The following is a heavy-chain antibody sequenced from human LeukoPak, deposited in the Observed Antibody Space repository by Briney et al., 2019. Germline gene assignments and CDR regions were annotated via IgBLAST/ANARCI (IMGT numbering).Heavy chain of an antibody. J-gene: IGHJ6*03. CDR2: IYSGGNT. Sequence: GGSLRLSCAASGFIVSNDYMSWVRQAPGKGLEWVSVIYSGGNTYYTDSVKGRFTISRDNSRNTLYLQMNSLTAEDTAVFYCAKDGVILAPGVYWYMDVWGRGTTVTVSS. V-gene: IGHV3-53*05. CDR1: GFIVSNDY. D-gene: IGHD3-16*02. CDR3: AKDGVILAPGVYWYMDV.